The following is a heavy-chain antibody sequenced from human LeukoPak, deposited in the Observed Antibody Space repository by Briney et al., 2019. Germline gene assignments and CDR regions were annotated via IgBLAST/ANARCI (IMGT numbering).Heavy chain of an antibody. Sequence: SETLSLTCSVSGGSISSYYWSWIRQPPGKGLEWIGYIFYSGRTSYNPSLKSRVTISVDTSKNHFSLTLSSVTAADTAVYYCARGQKYIYGYTVTELGSRCFDYWGQGTLVTVTS. CDR3: ARGQKYIYGYTVTELGSRCFDY. CDR1: GGSISSYY. CDR2: IFYSGRT. D-gene: IGHD5-18*01. J-gene: IGHJ4*02. V-gene: IGHV4-59*01.